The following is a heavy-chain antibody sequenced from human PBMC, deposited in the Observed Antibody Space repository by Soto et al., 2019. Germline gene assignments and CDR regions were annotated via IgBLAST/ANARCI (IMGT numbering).Heavy chain of an antibody. Sequence: QVQLVQSGAEVKKPGSSVRVSCKASGTIFSSYTISWVRQAPGQGLEWMGRIIPILGETNSAQKFQGRVTLTADKDTNTAYMDLNSLRLEDTALYYCARGLGGRMDDWGQGTTVTVSS. J-gene: IGHJ6*02. CDR1: GTIFSSYT. D-gene: IGHD3-16*01. V-gene: IGHV1-69*08. CDR3: ARGLGGRMDD. CDR2: IIPILGET.